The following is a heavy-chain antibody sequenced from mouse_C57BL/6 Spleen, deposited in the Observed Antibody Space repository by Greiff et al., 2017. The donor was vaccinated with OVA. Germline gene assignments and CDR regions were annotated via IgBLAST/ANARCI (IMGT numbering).Heavy chain of an antibody. V-gene: IGHV1-55*01. D-gene: IGHD1-1*01. CDR1: GYTFTSYW. J-gene: IGHJ4*01. CDR2: IYPGRGST. CDR3: AREDYYGSGAMDY. Sequence: QVQLQQPGAELVKPGASVKMSCKASGYTFTSYWITWVKQRPGQGLEWIGDIYPGRGSTNYNEKFKSKATLTVDTSSSTAYMQLSSLTSEDSAVYYCAREDYYGSGAMDYWGQGTSVTVSS.